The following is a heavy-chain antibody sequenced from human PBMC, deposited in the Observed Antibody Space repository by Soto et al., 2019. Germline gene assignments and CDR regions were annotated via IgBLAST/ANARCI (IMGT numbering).Heavy chain of an antibody. V-gene: IGHV1-2*02. CDR2: INPYSGGA. J-gene: IGHJ5*02. CDR1: GYTXTAHF. Sequence: SXKISYVASGYTXTAHFMDLVRQAPGQGLGWMGWINPYSGGAYYAQSFQVGVTMSSETSISTVYMELSRLRFDHTAVYYCARVIRGAYYNSPLDTWGQGTVVAVSS. CDR3: ARVIRGAYYNSPLDT. D-gene: IGHD3-10*01.